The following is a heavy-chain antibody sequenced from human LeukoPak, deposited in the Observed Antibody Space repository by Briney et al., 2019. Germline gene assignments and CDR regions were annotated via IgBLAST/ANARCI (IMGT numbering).Heavy chain of an antibody. Sequence: SQTLSLTCTVSGGSISSGDYYWSWIRQPPGKGLEWIGYIYYSGSTYYNPSLKSRVTISVDTSKNRFSLKLSSVTAADTAVYYCARVNIVVVPAANWFDPWGQGTLVTVSS. J-gene: IGHJ5*02. CDR1: GGSISSGDYY. CDR3: ARVNIVVVPAANWFDP. V-gene: IGHV4-30-4*01. D-gene: IGHD2-2*01. CDR2: IYYSGST.